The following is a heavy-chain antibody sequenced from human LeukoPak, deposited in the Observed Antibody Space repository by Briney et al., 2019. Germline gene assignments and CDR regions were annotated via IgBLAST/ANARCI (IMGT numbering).Heavy chain of an antibody. CDR1: GFTFSSYW. Sequence: GVSLRLSCAASGFTFSSYWMHWVRHAPGKGLVWVSRINSDGSSTSYADSVKGRFTISRDNAKNTLYLQMNSLRAEDTAVYYCARGLLGKYNWFDPWGQGTLVTVSS. D-gene: IGHD2-15*01. J-gene: IGHJ5*02. CDR3: ARGLLGKYNWFDP. CDR2: INSDGSST. V-gene: IGHV3-74*01.